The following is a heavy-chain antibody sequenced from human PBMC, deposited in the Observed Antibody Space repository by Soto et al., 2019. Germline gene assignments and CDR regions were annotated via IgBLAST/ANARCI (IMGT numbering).Heavy chain of an antibody. CDR1: GYTFTSYA. Sequence: ASVKVSCKASGYTFTSYAMHWVRQAPGQRLEWMGWINAGNGNTKYSQKFQGRVTITRDTSASTAYMELSSLRSEDTAIYYCAKLRIVGSAYSYESGFFDYWGLGTLVTVSS. D-gene: IGHD3-22*01. CDR2: INAGNGNT. J-gene: IGHJ4*02. CDR3: AKLRIVGSAYSYESGFFDY. V-gene: IGHV1-3*01.